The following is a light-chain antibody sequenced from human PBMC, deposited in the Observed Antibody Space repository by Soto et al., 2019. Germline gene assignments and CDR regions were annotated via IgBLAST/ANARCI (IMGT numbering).Light chain of an antibody. J-gene: IGLJ2*01. CDR1: SSNIGAGYD. CDR2: GNS. Sequence: QAVVTQPPSVSGAPGQRVTISCTGSSSNIGAGYDVHWYQQLPGTAPKLLIYGNSNRPSGVPDRFSGSKSGTSASLAITGLQAEDEADYYCQSYESSLSGVVFGGGPKL. V-gene: IGLV1-40*01. CDR3: QSYESSLSGVV.